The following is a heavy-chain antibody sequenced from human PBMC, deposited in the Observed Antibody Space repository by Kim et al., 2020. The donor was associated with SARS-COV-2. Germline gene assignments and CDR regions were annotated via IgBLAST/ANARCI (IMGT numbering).Heavy chain of an antibody. CDR3: ARDLFPHYYDSSGYTH. V-gene: IGHV3-33*01. J-gene: IGHJ4*02. Sequence: GGSLRLSCAASGFTFSSYGMHWVRQAPGKGLEWVAVIWYDGSNKYYADSVKGRFTISRDNSKNTLYLQMNSLRAEDTAVYYCARDLFPHYYDSSGYTHWGQGTLVTVSS. D-gene: IGHD3-22*01. CDR1: GFTFSSYG. CDR2: IWYDGSNK.